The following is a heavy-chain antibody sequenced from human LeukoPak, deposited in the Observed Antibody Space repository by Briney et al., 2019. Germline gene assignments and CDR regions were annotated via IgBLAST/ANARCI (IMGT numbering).Heavy chain of an antibody. J-gene: IGHJ3*02. Sequence: GGSLRLSCAASGFTFSSYWMNWVRQAPGKGLEWVSLISWDGGSTYYADSVKGRFTISRDNSKNSLYLQMNSLRTEDTALYYCAKDTGAYGQNALDIWGQGTMVTVSS. CDR3: AKDTGAYGQNALDI. CDR2: ISWDGGST. CDR1: GFTFSSYW. V-gene: IGHV3-43*01. D-gene: IGHD4-17*01.